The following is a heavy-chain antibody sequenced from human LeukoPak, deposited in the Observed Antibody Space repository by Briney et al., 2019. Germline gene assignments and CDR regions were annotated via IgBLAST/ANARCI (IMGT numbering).Heavy chain of an antibody. CDR3: ARAAYCSGGSCYDGYYYYMDV. V-gene: IGHV3-21*04. CDR1: VFTFSSYS. CDR2: ISSSSSYI. Sequence: GGSLRLSCAASVFTFSSYSMNWVRQAPGKGLEWVSSISSSSSYIYYADSVKGRFTISRDNAKNSLYLQMNSLRAEDTAVYYCARAAYCSGGSCYDGYYYYMDVWGKGTTVTISS. D-gene: IGHD2-15*01. J-gene: IGHJ6*03.